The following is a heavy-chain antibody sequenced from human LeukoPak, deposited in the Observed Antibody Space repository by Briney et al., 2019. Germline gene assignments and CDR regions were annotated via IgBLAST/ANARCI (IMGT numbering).Heavy chain of an antibody. CDR2: IDPRAGST. CDR1: GYALTSYY. J-gene: IGHJ4*02. Sequence: ASVTVSCKAFGYALTSYYIHWVRQAPGQGLEWMGIIDPRAGSTIYAQNFQGRITLAADTSTNTVYMELRSLTSEDTAIYFCARKFCFDYWGQGSLVTVSS. CDR3: ARKFCFDY. V-gene: IGHV1-46*01.